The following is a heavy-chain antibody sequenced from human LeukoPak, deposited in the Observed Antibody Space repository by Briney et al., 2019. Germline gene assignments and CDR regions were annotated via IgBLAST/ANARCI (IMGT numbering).Heavy chain of an antibody. Sequence: GGSLRLSCAASGFTFSSYAMSWVRQAPGKGLEWVSAISGSGGSTYYADSVKGRFTISRDNSKNTLYLQMNSLRAEDTAVYYCARDTTVDQTAMFDYWGQGTLVTVSS. CDR1: GFTFSSYA. J-gene: IGHJ4*02. V-gene: IGHV3-23*01. D-gene: IGHD1-1*01. CDR3: ARDTTVDQTAMFDY. CDR2: ISGSGGST.